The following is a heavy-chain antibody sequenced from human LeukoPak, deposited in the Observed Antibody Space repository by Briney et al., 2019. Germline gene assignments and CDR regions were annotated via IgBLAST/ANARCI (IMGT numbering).Heavy chain of an antibody. Sequence: GGSLRLSCAASNFIFGNYTMQWVRQAPGKGLEWVSAISGSGSSTYYADSVKGRFTISRDNSKNTLYLQMNSLRAEDTAVYYCAKVQARGRIAAAGTGDAFDIWGQGTLVTVSS. V-gene: IGHV3-23*01. D-gene: IGHD6-13*01. CDR1: NFIFGNYT. CDR2: ISGSGSST. CDR3: AKVQARGRIAAAGTGDAFDI. J-gene: IGHJ3*02.